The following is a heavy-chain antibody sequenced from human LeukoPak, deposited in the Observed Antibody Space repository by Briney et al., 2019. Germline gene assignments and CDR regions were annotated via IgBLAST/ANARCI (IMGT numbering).Heavy chain of an antibody. CDR3: ANVAKGRYFFYYMDV. J-gene: IGHJ6*03. CDR1: GYTFTSYG. Sequence: ASVKVSCKASGYTFTSYGISWARQAPGQGLEWIGWISSDNGIPRYADKFQGRVTLTTDTSKTTTYMELRSLRSDGSAVYFCANVAKGRYFFYYMDVWGKGTTVTVSS. CDR2: ISSDNGIP. D-gene: IGHD2-15*01. V-gene: IGHV1-18*01.